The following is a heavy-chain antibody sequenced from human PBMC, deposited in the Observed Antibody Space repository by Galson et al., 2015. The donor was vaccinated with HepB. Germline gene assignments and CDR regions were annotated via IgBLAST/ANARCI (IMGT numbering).Heavy chain of an antibody. CDR3: ARGGGIAVAGTAYYYGMDV. CDR2: INSDGSST. J-gene: IGHJ6*02. Sequence: SLRLSCAASGFTFSSYWMHWVRQAPGKGLVWVSRINSDGSSTSYADSVKGRFTISRDNAKNTLYLQMNSLRAEDTAVYYCARGGGIAVAGTAYYYGMDVWGQGTTVTVSS. D-gene: IGHD6-19*01. V-gene: IGHV3-74*01. CDR1: GFTFSSYW.